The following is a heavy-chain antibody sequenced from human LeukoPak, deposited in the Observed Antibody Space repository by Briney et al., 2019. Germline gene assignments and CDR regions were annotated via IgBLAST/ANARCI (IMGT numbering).Heavy chain of an antibody. J-gene: IGHJ4*02. D-gene: IGHD1-26*01. Sequence: PGGSLRLSCVASGFTFSSYWMSWFRQAPGKGLEWVANIKEDGSDKYYAGYVKGRFTISRDNAKNSLSLQMSSLRDEDTAVFYCARSRTAYYNVYADFWGQGTLVTVS. CDR2: IKEDGSDK. CDR3: ARSRTAYYNVYADF. CDR1: GFTFSSYW. V-gene: IGHV3-7*01.